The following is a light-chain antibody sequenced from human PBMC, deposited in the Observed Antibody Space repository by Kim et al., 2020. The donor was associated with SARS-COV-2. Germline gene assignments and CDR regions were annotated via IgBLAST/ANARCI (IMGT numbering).Light chain of an antibody. Sequence: SVKLMCSVKSGHNSNDSGWHQKQPEKDTRYLMKGNSEGSHNEGGENPDRFSGSGSGDGRYLTNSRLQSEDEADYYCQTWGTGRWVFGGGTQLTVL. CDR1: SGHNSND. V-gene: IGLV4-69*01. J-gene: IGLJ3*02. CDR2: GNSEGSH. CDR3: QTWGTGRWV.